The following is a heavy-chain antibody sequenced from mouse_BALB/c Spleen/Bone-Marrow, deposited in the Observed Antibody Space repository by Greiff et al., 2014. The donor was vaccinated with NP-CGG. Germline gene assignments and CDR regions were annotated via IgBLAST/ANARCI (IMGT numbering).Heavy chain of an antibody. Sequence: EVQLVESGGGLVKPGGSLKLSCAASGFTFSDYYMYWVRQTREKRLEWVATISDGGSYTYYPDSVKGRFTISRDNAKNNLYLQMSSLKSEDTAMYYCANYYGSTWFAYWGQGTLVTVSA. CDR2: ISDGGSYT. J-gene: IGHJ3*01. D-gene: IGHD1-1*01. V-gene: IGHV5-4*02. CDR1: GFTFSDYY. CDR3: ANYYGSTWFAY.